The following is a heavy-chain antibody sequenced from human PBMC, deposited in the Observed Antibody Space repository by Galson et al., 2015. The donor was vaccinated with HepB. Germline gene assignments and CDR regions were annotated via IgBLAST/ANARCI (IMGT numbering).Heavy chain of an antibody. Sequence: SVKVSCKASGYRFTAYYLHWVRQAPGQGLEWMGRINPKSGETNYGQMFQDRVTMPRDTSISTVYMELSGLGSDDTAMYYCARKKEDFGDYSAAFDIWGQGTMVTVSS. CDR3: ARKKEDFGDYSAAFDI. CDR1: GYRFTAYY. D-gene: IGHD4-17*01. V-gene: IGHV1-2*06. CDR2: INPKSGET. J-gene: IGHJ3*02.